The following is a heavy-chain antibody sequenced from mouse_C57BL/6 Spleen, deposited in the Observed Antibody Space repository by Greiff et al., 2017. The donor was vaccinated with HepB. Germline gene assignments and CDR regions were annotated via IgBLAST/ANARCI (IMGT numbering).Heavy chain of an antibody. V-gene: IGHV1-42*01. CDR1: GYSFTGYY. Sequence: EVQLVESGPELVKPGASVKISCKASGYSFTGYYMNWVKQSPEKSLEWIGEINPSTGGTTYNQKFKAKATLTVDKSSSTAYMQLKSLTSEDSTVYYCARGGNYDGYGGDYWGQGTSVTVSS. J-gene: IGHJ4*01. CDR2: INPSTGGT. D-gene: IGHD2-3*01. CDR3: ARGGNYDGYGGDY.